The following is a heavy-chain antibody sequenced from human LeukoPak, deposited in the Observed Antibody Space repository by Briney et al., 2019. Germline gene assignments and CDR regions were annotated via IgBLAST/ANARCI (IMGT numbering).Heavy chain of an antibody. D-gene: IGHD2-2*01. V-gene: IGHV1-2*02. Sequence: ASVTVSYKASGYPFTGYYLHWVRQAPGQGLEWMGCINPNSGFTNYAQKFQGRVTMTRDTSIRTAYMELSRLRSDDTAVYYCARLADCSSSSCRSFDYWGQGTLVTVSS. CDR2: INPNSGFT. CDR1: GYPFTGYY. CDR3: ARLADCSSSSCRSFDY. J-gene: IGHJ4*02.